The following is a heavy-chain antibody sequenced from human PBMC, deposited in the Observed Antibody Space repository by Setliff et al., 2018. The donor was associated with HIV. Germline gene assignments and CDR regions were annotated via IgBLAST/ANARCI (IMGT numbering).Heavy chain of an antibody. V-gene: IGHV4-4*09. CDR1: GGSSNSYY. J-gene: IGHJ3*02. Sequence: SETLSLTCTVSGGSSNSYYWNWIRQPPGKGLEWIGYIYTSGGTNYSPSLKSRATISVDTSKNQFSLKLNSVTAADTAVYYCARRSSWYGDAFDIWGQGTMVTVSS. CDR2: IYTSGGT. CDR3: ARRSSWYGDAFDI. D-gene: IGHD6-13*01.